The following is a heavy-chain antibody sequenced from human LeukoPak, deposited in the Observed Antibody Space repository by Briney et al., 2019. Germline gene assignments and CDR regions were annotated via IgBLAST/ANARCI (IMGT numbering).Heavy chain of an antibody. D-gene: IGHD3-3*02. CDR2: ISSSSTI. CDR3: ARTRGISNWFDP. CDR1: GFTFSSYS. V-gene: IGHV3-48*01. J-gene: IGHJ5*02. Sequence: PGGSLRLSCAASGFTFSSYSMNWVRQAPGKGLKWVSYISSSSTIYYADSVKGRFTISRDNAKNSLYLQMNSLRAEDTAVYYCARTRGISNWFDPWGQGTLVTVSS.